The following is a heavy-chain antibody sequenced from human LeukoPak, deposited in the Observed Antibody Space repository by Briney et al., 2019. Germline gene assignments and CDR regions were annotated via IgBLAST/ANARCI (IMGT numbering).Heavy chain of an antibody. CDR3: AKGPNGDSNYFFDY. CDR2: ITSDGGST. J-gene: IGHJ4*02. V-gene: IGHV3-23*01. D-gene: IGHD4-11*01. Sequence: GRSLRLSCAVSGFTFSSYAIGWVRQAPEKGLEWVSVITSDGGSTHYAASVKGRFTVTRDNSKNTLYLQMNSLRAEDTAVYYCAKGPNGDSNYFFDYWGQGTLVTVSS. CDR1: GFTFSSYA.